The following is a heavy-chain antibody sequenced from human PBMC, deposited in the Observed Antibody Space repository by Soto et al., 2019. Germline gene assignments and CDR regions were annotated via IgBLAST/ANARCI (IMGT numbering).Heavy chain of an antibody. CDR3: TTDSCTPTRVVRSDY. CDR2: IRSKVHGETT. CDR1: GVEFNNVW. J-gene: IGHJ4*01. V-gene: IGHV3-15*07. D-gene: IGHD3-3*01. Sequence: GVPLILSWAVSGVEFNNVWSNCILQNPGKGLEWIGRIRSKVHGETTDFAVSVRGRFAITRDDSRNMVYMQMNALNTEDTAMYYCTTDSCTPTRVVRSDYWGIGTRVTVSP.